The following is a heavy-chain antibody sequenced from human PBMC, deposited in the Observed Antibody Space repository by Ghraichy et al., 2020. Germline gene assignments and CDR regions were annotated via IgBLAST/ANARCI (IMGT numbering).Heavy chain of an antibody. Sequence: GGSLRLTCAASGFTFTSYAMSWVRQAPGKGLEWVSAISGRGDNTNDADSVKGRFTISRDNSKNTLDLQMNSLTVEDTAIYYCAKVRLWLRDFDLWGSGTLVTVYS. CDR3: AKVRLWLRDFDL. D-gene: IGHD5-18*01. CDR2: ISGRGDNT. J-gene: IGHJ2*01. V-gene: IGHV3-23*01. CDR1: GFTFTSYA.